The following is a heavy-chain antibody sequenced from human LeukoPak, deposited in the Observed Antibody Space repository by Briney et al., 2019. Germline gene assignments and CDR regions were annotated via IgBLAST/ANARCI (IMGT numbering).Heavy chain of an antibody. CDR3: ARGPRNWNYVWAWFDP. J-gene: IGHJ5*02. CDR2: IIPIFGTA. Sequence: SVKVSCKASGGTFSSYAISWVRQAPGQGLEWMGGIIPIFGTANYAQKFQGRVTITADESTSTAYMELSSLRSEDTAVYYCARGPRNWNYVWAWFDPWGQGTLVTVSS. V-gene: IGHV1-69*13. CDR1: GGTFSSYA. D-gene: IGHD1-7*01.